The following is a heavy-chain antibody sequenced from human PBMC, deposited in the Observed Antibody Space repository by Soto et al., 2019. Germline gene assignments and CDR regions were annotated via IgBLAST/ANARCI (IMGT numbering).Heavy chain of an antibody. J-gene: IGHJ5*02. V-gene: IGHV3-21*01. CDR1: GCTFRSFA. CDR2: IRNKRTYI. Sequence: PGGSLRLSCAASGCTFRSFAMSWLVLAPGKGLNCSSTIRNKRTYIYYTDALRGRFTSSRDNAKNSLNLNMNSMRAEDTAVYYCTRDAARDSSARGWFDPWCPGTLVTVSS. D-gene: IGHD6-13*01. CDR3: TRDAARDSSARGWFDP.